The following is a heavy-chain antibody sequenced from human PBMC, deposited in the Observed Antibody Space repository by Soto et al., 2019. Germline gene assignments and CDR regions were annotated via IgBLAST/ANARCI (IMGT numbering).Heavy chain of an antibody. D-gene: IGHD2-15*01. Sequence: EVQVVESGGDLVQPGGSLRLSCVVSGFTFSDFWMSWVRQAPGKGLDWVANIKHDGSETYYVGSVEGRFTISRDNTKDSLYLQMNSLRAEDTAVYYCARGGSWGPDLWGQGTLFTVSS. CDR1: GFTFSDFW. CDR3: ARGGSWGPDL. J-gene: IGHJ4*02. CDR2: IKHDGSET. V-gene: IGHV3-7*01.